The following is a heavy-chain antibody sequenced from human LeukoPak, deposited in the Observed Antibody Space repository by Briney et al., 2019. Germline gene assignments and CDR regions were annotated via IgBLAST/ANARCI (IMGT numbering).Heavy chain of an antibody. Sequence: GGSLRLSCLASGYTFSSYSINWVRQAPGKGLEWVATIKEDGSDKFYVDSVKGRFTISRDNAKNSLYLQMNSLRAEDTAVYYCARDLSMGNTVLDYWGQGILVTVSS. D-gene: IGHD4/OR15-4a*01. CDR3: ARDLSMGNTVLDY. J-gene: IGHJ4*02. V-gene: IGHV3-7*01. CDR1: GYTFSSYS. CDR2: IKEDGSDK.